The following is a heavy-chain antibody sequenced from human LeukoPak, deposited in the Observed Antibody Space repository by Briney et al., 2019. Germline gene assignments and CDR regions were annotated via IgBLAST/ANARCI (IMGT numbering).Heavy chain of an antibody. J-gene: IGHJ4*02. D-gene: IGHD3-3*01. CDR1: GFTFSNAW. V-gene: IGHV3-72*01. Sequence: GGSLRLSCAASGFTFSNAWMSWVRQAPGKGLEWVGRTRNKANSYTTEYVASVKGRFTISRDDSKNSLYLQMNSLKTEDTAVYYCARSQYYDFWSGYWTWGQGTLVTVSS. CDR3: ARSQYYDFWSGYWT. CDR2: TRNKANSYTT.